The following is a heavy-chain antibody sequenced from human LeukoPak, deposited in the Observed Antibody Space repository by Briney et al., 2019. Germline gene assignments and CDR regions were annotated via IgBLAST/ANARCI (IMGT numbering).Heavy chain of an antibody. V-gene: IGHV3-30*18. CDR2: ISYDGSNK. D-gene: IGHD3-3*01. CDR3: AKDAYYDFWSGYYRYYYYGMDV. Sequence: GRSLRLSCAASGFTFSSYGMHWVRQAPGKGLEWVAVISYDGSNKYYADSVKGRFTISRDNSKNTLYLQMNSLRAEDTAVYYCAKDAYYDFWSGYYRYYYYGMDVWGQGTTVTVSS. CDR1: GFTFSSYG. J-gene: IGHJ6*02.